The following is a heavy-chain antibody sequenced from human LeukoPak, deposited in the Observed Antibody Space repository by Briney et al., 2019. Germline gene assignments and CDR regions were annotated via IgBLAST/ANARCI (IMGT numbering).Heavy chain of an antibody. CDR1: GGSFSGYY. V-gene: IGHV4-34*01. Sequence: SETLSLTCAVYGGSFSGYYWSWIRQPPGKGLEWIGEINHSGSTNYNPSLKSRVTMSVDTSKSQFSLKLSSVTAADTAVYYCARDQRGVRGVSYGGYYGMDVWGQGTTVTVSS. J-gene: IGHJ6*02. CDR3: ARDQRGVRGVSYGGYYGMDV. D-gene: IGHD3-10*01. CDR2: INHSGST.